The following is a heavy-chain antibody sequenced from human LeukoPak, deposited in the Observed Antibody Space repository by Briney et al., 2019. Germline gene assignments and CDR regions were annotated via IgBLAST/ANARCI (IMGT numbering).Heavy chain of an antibody. CDR2: ISYDGSNK. D-gene: IGHD2-8*02. Sequence: PGRSLRLSCAASGFTFSSYAMHWVRQAPGKGLEWVAVISYDGSNKYYADSVKGRFTISRDNSKNTLYLQMNSLRAEDTAVYYCAKDLVVYASYYYGMDVWGQGTTVTVSS. V-gene: IGHV3-30*04. J-gene: IGHJ6*02. CDR3: AKDLVVYASYYYGMDV. CDR1: GFTFSSYA.